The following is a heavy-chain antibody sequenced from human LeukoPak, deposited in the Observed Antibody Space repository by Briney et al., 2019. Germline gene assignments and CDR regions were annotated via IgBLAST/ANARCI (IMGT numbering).Heavy chain of an antibody. Sequence: SETVSLTCTVSGCSIYSYNWRWLRQPPGQEREGSRYIYTSRTNNYNNLLKSRVTISVDTSKNQFSLKLSSVTAADTAVYYCARHRGGIVVVPAAIGAPWFDPWGQGALVTVSS. J-gene: IGHJ5*02. CDR1: GCSIYSYN. CDR3: ARHRGGIVVVPAAIGAPWFDP. V-gene: IGHV4-4*09. CDR2: IYTSRTN. D-gene: IGHD2-2*01.